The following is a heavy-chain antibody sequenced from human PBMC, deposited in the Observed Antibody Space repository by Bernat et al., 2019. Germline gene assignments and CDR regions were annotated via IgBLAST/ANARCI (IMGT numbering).Heavy chain of an antibody. J-gene: IGHJ6*03. D-gene: IGHD6-6*01. V-gene: IGHV3-23*01. Sequence: QLMESGGGLVQPGGSLRLSCAASGFSFDTFAMAWVRQAPGKGLEWVSTVSGVGSTYYADSVKGRFTTSRDNSKKIVYLQMNSLRVDDTAVFYCAKFKGKVLGNYCMTVWGKGTTVTVS. CDR2: VSGVGST. CDR3: AKFKGKVLGNYCMTV. CDR1: GFSFDTFA.